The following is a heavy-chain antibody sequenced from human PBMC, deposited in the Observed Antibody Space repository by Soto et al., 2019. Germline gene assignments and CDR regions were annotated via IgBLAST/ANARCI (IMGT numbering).Heavy chain of an antibody. Sequence: GGSLRLSCAASGFTFDDYAMHWVRQAPGKGLEWVSGISWNSGSIGYADSVKGRFTISRDNAKNSLYLQMNSLRAEDTALYYCAKDIWAFGDSPNLFDPWGQGTLVIVSS. CDR3: AKDIWAFGDSPNLFDP. CDR1: GFTFDDYA. V-gene: IGHV3-9*01. CDR2: ISWNSGSI. J-gene: IGHJ5*02. D-gene: IGHD3-10*01.